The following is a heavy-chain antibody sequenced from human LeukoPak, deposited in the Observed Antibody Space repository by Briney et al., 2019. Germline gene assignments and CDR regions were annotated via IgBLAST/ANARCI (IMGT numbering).Heavy chain of an antibody. V-gene: IGHV4-34*01. CDR3: ARTTVTTGFYYYYYMDV. D-gene: IGHD4-17*01. Sequence: SETLSLTCAVYGGSFSGYYWSWIRQPPGKGLEWIGEINHSGSTNYNPSLKSRVTISVDTSKNQFSLKLSSVTAADTAVYYCARTTVTTGFYYYYYMDVWGKGTTVTVSS. CDR2: INHSGST. J-gene: IGHJ6*03. CDR1: GGSFSGYY.